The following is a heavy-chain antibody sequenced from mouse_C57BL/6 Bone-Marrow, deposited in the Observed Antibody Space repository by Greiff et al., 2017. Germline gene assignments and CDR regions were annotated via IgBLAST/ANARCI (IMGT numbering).Heavy chain of an antibody. D-gene: IGHD1-1*01. V-gene: IGHV1-76*01. CDR3: ARGVGITTVVATPHFDY. CDR1: GYTFTDYY. CDR2: IYPGSGNT. J-gene: IGHJ2*01. Sequence: VKLQQSGAELVRPGASVKLSCKASGYTFTDYYINWVKQRPGQGLEWIARIYPGSGNTYYNEKFKGKATLTAEKSSSTAYMQLSSLTSEDSAVYFCARGVGITTVVATPHFDYWGQGTTLTVSS.